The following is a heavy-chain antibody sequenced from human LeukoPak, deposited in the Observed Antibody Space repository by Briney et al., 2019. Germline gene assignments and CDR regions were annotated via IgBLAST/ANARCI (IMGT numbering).Heavy chain of an antibody. D-gene: IGHD2-2*01. J-gene: IGHJ6*03. V-gene: IGHV1-18*01. CDR2: ISAYNGNT. Sequence: ASVKVSCKASGYTFTSYGISWVRQAPGQGLEWMGWISAYNGNTNYAQKLQGRVTMTTDTSTSTAYMELRSLRSDDTAVYYCARGPKYRLPGDRNYYYYMDVWGKGTTVTVSS. CDR1: GYTFTSYG. CDR3: ARGPKYRLPGDRNYYYYMDV.